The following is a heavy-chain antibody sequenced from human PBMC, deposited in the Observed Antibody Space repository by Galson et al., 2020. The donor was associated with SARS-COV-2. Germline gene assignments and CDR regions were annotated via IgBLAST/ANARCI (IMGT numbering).Heavy chain of an antibody. J-gene: IGHJ6*04. CDR1: GVSISSSGHY. CDR3: ARHSAEGYNWNYYGMDV. CDR2: ISDSGDS. V-gene: IGHV4-39*01. D-gene: IGHD1-20*01. Sequence: SETLSLTCGVSGVSISSSGHYWGWIRQRPGEGLEWIGTISDSGDSLYNPSLRSRVTLSVDTSKNQFSLKVSSVTAADTAVYFCARHSAEGYNWNYYGMDVWGKGTTTTISS.